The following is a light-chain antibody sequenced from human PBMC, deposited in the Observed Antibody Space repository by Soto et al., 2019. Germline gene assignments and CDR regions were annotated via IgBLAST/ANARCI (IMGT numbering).Light chain of an antibody. CDR2: EVN. J-gene: IGLJ1*01. Sequence: QSLLTQPPSASGSPGLSVAISCTGTSSDVGGYNYVSWYQQHPGKAPKLMIYEVNKRPSGVPDRFSGSKSGNTASLTVSGLQAEDEADYYCSSYAGSSNVFGTGTKVTVL. CDR1: SSDVGGYNY. CDR3: SSYAGSSNV. V-gene: IGLV2-8*01.